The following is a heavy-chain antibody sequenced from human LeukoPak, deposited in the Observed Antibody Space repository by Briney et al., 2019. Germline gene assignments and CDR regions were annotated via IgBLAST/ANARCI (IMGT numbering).Heavy chain of an antibody. CDR3: AKGGYRYEGNLDY. J-gene: IGHJ4*02. D-gene: IGHD3-16*02. Sequence: GGSLRLSCAASGFTFSSYWMSWVRQAPGKGLEWVANIKQDGSEKYYVDSVKGRFTISRDNAKNSLYLQMNSLRAEDTAVYYCAKGGYRYEGNLDYWGQGTLVTVSS. CDR2: IKQDGSEK. V-gene: IGHV3-7*01. CDR1: GFTFSSYW.